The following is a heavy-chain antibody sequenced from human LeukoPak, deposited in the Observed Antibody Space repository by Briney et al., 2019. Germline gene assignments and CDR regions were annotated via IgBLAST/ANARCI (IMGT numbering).Heavy chain of an antibody. CDR1: GFTFSSYS. J-gene: IGHJ3*02. D-gene: IGHD1-26*01. V-gene: IGHV3-21*01. Sequence: GGSLRLSCAASGFTFSSYSMNWVRQAPGKGLEGVSSISSSSSYIYYADSVKGRFTISRDNAKNSLYLQMNSLRAEDTAVYYCAREQADSGSYFHHAFDIWGQGTMVTVSS. CDR2: ISSSSSYI. CDR3: AREQADSGSYFHHAFDI.